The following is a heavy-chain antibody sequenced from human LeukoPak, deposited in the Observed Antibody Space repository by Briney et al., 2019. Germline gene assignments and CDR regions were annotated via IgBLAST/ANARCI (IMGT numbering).Heavy chain of an antibody. Sequence: SETLSLTCTVSGGSISSGDYYWSWIRQPPGKGLEWIGYIYYSGSTYYNPPLKSRVTISVDTSKNQFSLKLSSVTAADTAVYYCAREYSSSSLGQRWGQGTLVTVSS. D-gene: IGHD6-6*01. V-gene: IGHV4-30-4*08. CDR1: GGSISSGDYY. CDR2: IYYSGST. CDR3: AREYSSSSLGQR. J-gene: IGHJ4*02.